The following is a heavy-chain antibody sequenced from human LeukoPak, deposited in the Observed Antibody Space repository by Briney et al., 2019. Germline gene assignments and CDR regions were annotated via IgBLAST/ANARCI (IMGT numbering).Heavy chain of an antibody. Sequence: GESLKISCKISGYKLTSNWIGWVRQVPGKGLEWMGLIYPGYSDAKYSPNFQGQVTISADKSISTAYLQWSSLKASDTAMYYCARAFVSGLKYFDYWGQGTLVTVSS. CDR1: GYKLTSNW. J-gene: IGHJ4*02. V-gene: IGHV5-51*01. CDR3: ARAFVSGLKYFDY. CDR2: IYPGYSDA. D-gene: IGHD6-19*01.